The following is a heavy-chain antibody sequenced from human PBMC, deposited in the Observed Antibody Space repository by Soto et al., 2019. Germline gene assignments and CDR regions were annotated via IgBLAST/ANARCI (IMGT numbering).Heavy chain of an antibody. Sequence: SVKVSCKASGGTFSSDFISWVRQAPGQGLEWVGGTNARFGSANFAQKFQGRVTITADRFTSTVYMELSSLTSEDTATYYCARDQDSDNYVYAGSQEPYGMDVWGQGTTVTVSS. V-gene: IGHV1-69*06. D-gene: IGHD3-16*01. CDR2: TNARFGSA. CDR3: ARDQDSDNYVYAGSQEPYGMDV. J-gene: IGHJ6*02. CDR1: GGTFSSDF.